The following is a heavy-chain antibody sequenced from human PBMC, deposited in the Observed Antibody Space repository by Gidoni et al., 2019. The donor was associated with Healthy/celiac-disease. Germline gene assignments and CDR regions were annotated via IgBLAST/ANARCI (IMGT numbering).Heavy chain of an antibody. D-gene: IGHD6-13*01. CDR3: ARELSGGSWYVTAFDI. J-gene: IGHJ3*02. CDR1: GFTFSSYA. Sequence: QVQLVESGGGVVQPGRSLRLSCAASGFTFSSYAMHWVRQAPGKGLEWVAVISYDGSNKYYADSVKGRFTISRDNSKNTLYLQMNSLRAEDTAVYYCARELSGGSWYVTAFDIWGQGTMVTVSS. CDR2: ISYDGSNK. V-gene: IGHV3-30-3*01.